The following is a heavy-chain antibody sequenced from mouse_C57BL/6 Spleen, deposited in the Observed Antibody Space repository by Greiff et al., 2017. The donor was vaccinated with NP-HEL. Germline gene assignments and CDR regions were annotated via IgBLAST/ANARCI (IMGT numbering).Heavy chain of an antibody. Sequence: QVQLQQPGAELVKPGASVKLSCKASGSTFTSYWLHWVKQRPGQGLEWIGMIHPNSGSTNYNEKFKSKAPLTVDKSSSTAYMQLSSLTSEDAAVYYCAREGGTTVVELYWGQGTTLTVSS. D-gene: IGHD1-1*01. CDR2: IHPNSGST. CDR1: GSTFTSYW. J-gene: IGHJ2*01. V-gene: IGHV1-64*01. CDR3: AREGGTTVVELY.